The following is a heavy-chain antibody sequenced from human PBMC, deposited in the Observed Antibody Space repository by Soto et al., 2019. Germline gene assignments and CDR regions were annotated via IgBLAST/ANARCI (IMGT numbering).Heavy chain of an antibody. D-gene: IGHD3-9*01. CDR3: AREVAGFDGYSYYGMDC. J-gene: IGHJ6*02. Sequence: ASVKVSCKASGYTFTSYDINWVRQATGQGLEWMGWMNPNSGNTGYAQKFQGRVTMTRNTSISTAYMQLSSLRSEDTAVYYCAREVAGFDGYSYYGMDCWGQGTTVTVSS. V-gene: IGHV1-8*01. CDR2: MNPNSGNT. CDR1: GYTFTSYD.